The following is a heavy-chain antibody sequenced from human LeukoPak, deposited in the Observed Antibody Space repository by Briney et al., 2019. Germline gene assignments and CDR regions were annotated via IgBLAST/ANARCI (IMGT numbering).Heavy chain of an antibody. CDR2: ISSSGSTI. V-gene: IGHV3-11*01. J-gene: IGHJ3*02. D-gene: IGHD2-2*01. CDR1: GFTFSDYY. CDR3: AKHLRSDRPQAPDDAFDI. Sequence: GGSLRLSCAASGFTFSDYYMSWIRQAPGKGLEWVSYISSSGSTIYYADSVKGRFTISRDNAKNSLYLQMNSLRAEDTAVYYCAKHLRSDRPQAPDDAFDIWGQGTMVTVSS.